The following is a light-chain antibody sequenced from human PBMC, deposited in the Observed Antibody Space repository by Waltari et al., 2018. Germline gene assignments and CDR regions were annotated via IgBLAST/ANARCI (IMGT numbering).Light chain of an antibody. CDR2: GAS. Sequence: DIQMAQSPSSVSASVGDTVTITCRASGGLRTWLAWYQQKPGKAPKLLIYGASILQTGVPARFSGSGSGTDFTLTISNLQPDDFASYYCQQAHTFPFTFGPGTKVYIK. J-gene: IGKJ3*01. CDR1: GGLRTW. CDR3: QQAHTFPFT. V-gene: IGKV1-12*01.